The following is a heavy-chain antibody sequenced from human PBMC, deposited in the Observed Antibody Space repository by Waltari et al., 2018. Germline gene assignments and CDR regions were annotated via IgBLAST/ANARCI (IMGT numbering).Heavy chain of an antibody. CDR1: GDSISSGYY. V-gene: IGHV4-38-2*02. J-gene: IGHJ5*02. CDR3: ARGLPFDP. CDR2: IYHTGST. Sequence: QVQLQESGPGLVRPSETLSLTCTVSGDSISSGYYWVWIRQPPGKGLEWIGNIYHTGSTYYNPSLKGRVTISVDTTKNQFSLNLPAVTAADTAVYYCARGLPFDPWGQGTLVTVSS.